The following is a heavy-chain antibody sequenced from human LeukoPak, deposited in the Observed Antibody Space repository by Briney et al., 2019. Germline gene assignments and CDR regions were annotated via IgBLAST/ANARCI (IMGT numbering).Heavy chain of an antibody. J-gene: IGHJ4*02. Sequence: ASVKVSCMASGYTFTSYGINWVRQAPGQGLEWMGWISAYNGNTNYAQKLQGRVTITTDTSMSTAYMELRSLRSDDTAVYYCARDGLVAVAGTLGYWGQGTLVTVSS. V-gene: IGHV1-18*04. CDR2: ISAYNGNT. CDR1: GYTFTSYG. D-gene: IGHD6-19*01. CDR3: ARDGLVAVAGTLGY.